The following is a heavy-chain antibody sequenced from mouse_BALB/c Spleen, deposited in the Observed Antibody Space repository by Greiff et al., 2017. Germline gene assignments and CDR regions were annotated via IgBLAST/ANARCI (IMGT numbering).Heavy chain of an antibody. V-gene: IGHV5-6-3*01. CDR1: GFTFSSYG. Sequence: EVQLVESGGGLVQPGGSLKLSCAASGFTFSSYGMSWVRQTPDKRLELVATINSNGGSTYYPDSVKGRFTISRDNAKNTLYLQMSSLKSEDTAMYYCARDQAYYGYAMDYWGQGTSVTVSS. D-gene: IGHD1-1*01. CDR3: ARDQAYYGYAMDY. J-gene: IGHJ4*01. CDR2: INSNGGST.